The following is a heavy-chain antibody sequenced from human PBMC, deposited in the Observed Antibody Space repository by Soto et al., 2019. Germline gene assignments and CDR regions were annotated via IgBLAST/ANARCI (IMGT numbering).Heavy chain of an antibody. V-gene: IGHV1-18*01. D-gene: IGHD5-12*01. CDR3: AMVDNFLTPPPPDV. J-gene: IGHJ6*02. CDR2: ISPYSGNT. Sequence: QVQLVQSGDEVRKPGSSVKVSCKASGYIFVNYGIAWVRQAPGQGLEWMGWISPYSGNTHYASKVPGTLPMTTDTSTGPAYMDLGSLTSADPAVYYFAMVDNFLTPPPPDVWGQGTTVTVSS. CDR1: GYIFVNYG.